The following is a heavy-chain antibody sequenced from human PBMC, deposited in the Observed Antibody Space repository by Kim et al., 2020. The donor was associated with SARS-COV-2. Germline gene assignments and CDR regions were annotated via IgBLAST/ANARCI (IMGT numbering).Heavy chain of an antibody. CDR1: GGTFSSYA. CDR3: ARGEDIVVVPVNYYYYYMDV. D-gene: IGHD2-2*01. V-gene: IGHV1-69*13. Sequence: SVKVSCKASGGTFSSYAISWVRQAPGQGLEWMGGIIPIFGTANYAQKFQGRVTITADESTSTAYMELSSLRSEDTAVYYCARGEDIVVVPVNYYYYYMDVWGKGTTVTVSS. CDR2: IIPIFGTA. J-gene: IGHJ6*03.